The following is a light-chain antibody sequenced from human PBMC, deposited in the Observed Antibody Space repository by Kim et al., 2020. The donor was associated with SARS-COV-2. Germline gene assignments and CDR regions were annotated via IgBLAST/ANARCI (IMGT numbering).Light chain of an antibody. CDR2: EVS. CDR1: SNDVGTYDR. CDR3: NSYTSTNILI. Sequence: GQSVTISCTGTSNDVGTYDRVSWYQQPPGTAPKLLIYEVSNRPSGVPDRFSGSKSGNTASLTISGLQAEDEADYYCNSYTSTNILIFGGGTKLTVL. J-gene: IGLJ2*01. V-gene: IGLV2-18*02.